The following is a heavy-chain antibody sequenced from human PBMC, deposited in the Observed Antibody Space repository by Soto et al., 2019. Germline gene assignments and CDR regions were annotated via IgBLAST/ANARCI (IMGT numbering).Heavy chain of an antibody. CDR1: GFTFSSYD. CDR2: ISYDGSNK. Sequence: PGGSLRLSCAASGFTFSSYDMHWVRQAPGKGLEWVAVISYDGSNKYYADSVKGRFTISRDNSKNTLYLQMNSLRTEDTAVYYCARGPGLRYFDQQDYWGQGTLVTVSS. J-gene: IGHJ4*02. D-gene: IGHD3-9*01. V-gene: IGHV3-30*03. CDR3: ARGPGLRYFDQQDY.